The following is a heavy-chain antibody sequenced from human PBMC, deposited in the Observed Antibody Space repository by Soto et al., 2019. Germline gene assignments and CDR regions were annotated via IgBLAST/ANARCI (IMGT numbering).Heavy chain of an antibody. CDR2: INPSGGST. Sequence: ASVKVSCRASGYTFTSYYMHWVRQAPGQGLEWMGIINPSGGSTSYAQKFQGRVTMTRDTSTSTVYMELSSLRSEDTAVYYCARDQRAMIVVVTQTLDAFDIWGQGTMVTVSS. J-gene: IGHJ3*02. CDR1: GYTFTSYY. CDR3: ARDQRAMIVVVTQTLDAFDI. V-gene: IGHV1-46*01. D-gene: IGHD3-22*01.